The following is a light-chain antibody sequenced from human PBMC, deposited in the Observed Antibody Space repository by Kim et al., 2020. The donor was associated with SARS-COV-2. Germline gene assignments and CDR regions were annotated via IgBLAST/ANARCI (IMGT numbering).Light chain of an antibody. V-gene: IGKV1-39*01. CDR1: QSISSY. CDR3: QKSKSTPLYT. CDR2: AAS. Sequence: DIQMTQSPSSLSASVGDRVTITCRASQSISSYLNWYQQKPGKAPKLLIYAASSLQSGVPSRFSGSGSGTDFTLTISSLQPENFATYYCQKSKSTPLYTFGQGTKL. J-gene: IGKJ2*01.